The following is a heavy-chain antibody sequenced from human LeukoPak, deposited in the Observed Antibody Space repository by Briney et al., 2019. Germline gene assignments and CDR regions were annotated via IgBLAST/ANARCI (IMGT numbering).Heavy chain of an antibody. V-gene: IGHV4-59*01. CDR2: IYYSGST. CDR1: GGSISSYY. J-gene: IGHJ4*02. D-gene: IGHD3-10*01. CDR3: AREMRNYGSGINPSDY. Sequence: SETLSLTCTVSGGSISSYYWSWIRQPPGKGLEWIGYIYYSGSTNYNPSLKSRVTISVDTSKNQFSLKLSSVTAADTAVYYCAREMRNYGSGINPSDYWGQGTLVTVSS.